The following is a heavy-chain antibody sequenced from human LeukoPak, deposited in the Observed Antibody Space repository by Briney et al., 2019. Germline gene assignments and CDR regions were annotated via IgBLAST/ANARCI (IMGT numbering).Heavy chain of an antibody. Sequence: ESGPTLVKPTQTLTLTCTFSGFSLTTSGVGVGWIRQPPGKALEWLALIYWDDDKRYSPSLKSRLTITKHTSKNQVIPTVTNMDPVDTATYYCAHRLVVRGGEYYFAYRGQGTLVTVSS. V-gene: IGHV2-5*02. D-gene: IGHD3-10*01. CDR2: IYWDDDK. J-gene: IGHJ4*02. CDR1: GFSLTTSGVG. CDR3: AHRLVVRGGEYYFAY.